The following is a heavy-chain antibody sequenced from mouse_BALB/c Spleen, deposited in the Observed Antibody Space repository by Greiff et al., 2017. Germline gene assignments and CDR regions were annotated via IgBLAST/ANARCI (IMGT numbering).Heavy chain of an antibody. Sequence: QVHVKQSGPELVRPGVSVKISCKGSGYTFTDYAMHWVKQSHAKSLEWIGVISTYYGNTNYNQKFKGKPTMTVDKSSSTAYMELARLTSEDSAIYYCARSDGRNYAMDYWGQGTSVTVSS. V-gene: IGHV1-67*01. CDR3: ARSDGRNYAMDY. CDR2: ISTYYGNT. D-gene: IGHD2-3*01. CDR1: GYTFTDYA. J-gene: IGHJ4*01.